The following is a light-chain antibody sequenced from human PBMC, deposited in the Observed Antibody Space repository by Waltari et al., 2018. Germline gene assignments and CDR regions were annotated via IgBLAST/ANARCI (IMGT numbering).Light chain of an antibody. CDR3: GSWHHSLTGGVV. CDR2: DDN. CDR1: SPNIGHNY. J-gene: IGLJ2*01. V-gene: IGLV1-51*01. Sequence: QSVLTQPPSVSAASGQNFTISCSGSSPNIGHNYLTWYQQLPGTAPKLLIYDDNKRPSGIPDRFSASKSGTSATLGIAGLQTGDEADYYCGSWHHSLTGGVVFGGGTTVTVL.